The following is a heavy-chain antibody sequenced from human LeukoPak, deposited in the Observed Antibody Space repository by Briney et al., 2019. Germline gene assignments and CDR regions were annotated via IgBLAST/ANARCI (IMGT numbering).Heavy chain of an antibody. D-gene: IGHD3-3*01. CDR2: MRYDGSNK. Sequence: GGCLRLSCAASRFTFSSYGMHWVRQAPGKGLEWVAFMRYDGSNKYYADSVKGRFTISRDNSNNTLFLQMNSLRAEDTAVYYCAIVGFLEWLKFPPRNYYFDYWGQGTLVTVSS. CDR1: RFTFSSYG. V-gene: IGHV3-30*02. CDR3: AIVGFLEWLKFPPRNYYFDY. J-gene: IGHJ4*02.